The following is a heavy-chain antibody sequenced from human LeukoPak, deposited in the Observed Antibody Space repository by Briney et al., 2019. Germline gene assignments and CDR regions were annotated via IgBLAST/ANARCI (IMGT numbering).Heavy chain of an antibody. V-gene: IGHV1-2*06. CDR2: INPNSGDT. J-gene: IGHJ4*02. Sequence: ASVKVSCKASGYTFINYAISWVRQAPGQGLEWMGRINPNSGDTNYAQKFQGRVTMTRDTSLSTAHMELSSLRSDDTAMYYCAREREREGYSSSRMFDYWGQGTLVTVSS. CDR1: GYTFINYA. D-gene: IGHD6-13*01. CDR3: AREREREGYSSSRMFDY.